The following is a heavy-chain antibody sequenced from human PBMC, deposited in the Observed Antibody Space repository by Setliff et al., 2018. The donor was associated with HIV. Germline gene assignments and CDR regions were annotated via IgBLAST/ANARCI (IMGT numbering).Heavy chain of an antibody. V-gene: IGHV3-66*01. CDR2: IYSGGST. CDR1: GFTVSSNY. CDR3: ARGSVGAYGLLWFGELSLGGMDV. Sequence: PGGSLRLSCAASGFTVSSNYMSWVRQAPGKGLEWVSVIYSGGSTNYADSVKGRFTISRDNSKNTLYLQMNSLRAEDTAVYYCARGSVGAYGLLWFGELSLGGMDVWGQGTTVTVSS. J-gene: IGHJ6*02. D-gene: IGHD3-10*01.